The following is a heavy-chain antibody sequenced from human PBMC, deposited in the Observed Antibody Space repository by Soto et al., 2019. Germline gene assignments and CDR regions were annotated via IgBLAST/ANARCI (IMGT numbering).Heavy chain of an antibody. D-gene: IGHD2-15*01. CDR3: ARVVVAATYYYYYYGMDV. J-gene: IGHJ6*02. Sequence: SVKVSCKASGGTFSSYAISWVRQAPGQGLEWMGGIIPISGTANYAQKFQGRVTITADESTSTAYMELSSLRSEDTAVYYCARVVVAATYYYYYYGMDVWGQGTTVTVSS. CDR1: GGTFSSYA. CDR2: IIPISGTA. V-gene: IGHV1-69*13.